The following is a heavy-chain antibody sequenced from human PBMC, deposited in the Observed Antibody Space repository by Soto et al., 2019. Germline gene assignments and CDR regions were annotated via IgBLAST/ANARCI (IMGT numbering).Heavy chain of an antibody. J-gene: IGHJ3*02. CDR1: GGSISSGGYS. Sequence: QLQLQESGSGLVKPSQTLSLTCAVSGGSISSGGYSWSWIRQPPGKGLEWIGYIYYGSTYYNPSPKSRVTIYVDRSKNQFSLKLSSVTAADTAVYYCARTPDIWGQGTMVTVSS. V-gene: IGHV4-30-2*01. CDR3: ARTPDI. CDR2: IYYGST.